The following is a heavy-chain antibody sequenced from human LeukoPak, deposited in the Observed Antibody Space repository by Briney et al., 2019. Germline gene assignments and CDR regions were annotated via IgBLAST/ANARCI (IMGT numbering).Heavy chain of an antibody. CDR2: IYYSGST. CDR3: ARSRAADGSYFDY. J-gene: IGHJ4*02. V-gene: IGHV4-59*01. Sequence: TASETLSLTCTVSGGSISSYYWSWLRQPPGKGLEWIGYIYYSGSTNYNPSLKSRVTISVDTSKNQFSLKLSSVTAADTAVYYCARSRAADGSYFDYWGQGTLVTVSS. CDR1: GGSISSYY. D-gene: IGHD3-10*01.